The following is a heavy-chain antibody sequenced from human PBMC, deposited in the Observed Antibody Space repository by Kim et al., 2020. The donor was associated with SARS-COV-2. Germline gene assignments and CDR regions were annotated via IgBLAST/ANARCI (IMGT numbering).Heavy chain of an antibody. D-gene: IGHD3-10*01. Sequence: SETLSLTCAVYGGSFSGYYWSWIRQPPGKGLEWIGEINHSGSTNYNPSLKSRVTISVDTSKNQFSLKLSSVTAADTAVYYCARGMGGDYYGSGIYPYYYYGMDVWGQGTTVTVSS. CDR3: ARGMGGDYYGSGIYPYYYYGMDV. J-gene: IGHJ6*02. CDR1: GGSFSGYY. CDR2: INHSGST. V-gene: IGHV4-34*01.